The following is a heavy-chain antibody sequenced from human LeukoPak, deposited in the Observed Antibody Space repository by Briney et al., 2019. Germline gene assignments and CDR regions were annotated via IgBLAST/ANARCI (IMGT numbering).Heavy chain of an antibody. J-gene: IGHJ4*02. CDR1: GFTFTSYA. D-gene: IGHD4-23*01. V-gene: IGHV3-23*01. CDR2: ISGSGGST. Sequence: SGGSLRLSCAASGFTFTSYAMSWVRQAPGKGLEWVSAISGSGGSTYYADSVKGRFTISRDNSKNTLYLQMNSLRAEDTAVYYCAKDLATTVVTSFDYWGQGTLVTVSS. CDR3: AKDLATTVVTSFDY.